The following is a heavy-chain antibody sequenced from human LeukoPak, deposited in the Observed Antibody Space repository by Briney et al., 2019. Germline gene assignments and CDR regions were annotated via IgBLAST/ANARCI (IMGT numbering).Heavy chain of an antibody. CDR1: GYSFTDYW. J-gene: IGHJ4*02. CDR2: IYPGDSDT. V-gene: IGHV5-51*01. Sequence: GESLKISCKGSGYSFTDYWIGWVRQMPGKGLEWTGIIYPGDSDTRYSPSFQGRVTISADKSISTAYLQWSSLKASDTAMYYCAIRYSGSYNDYWGQGTLVTVSS. CDR3: AIRYSGSYNDY. D-gene: IGHD1-26*01.